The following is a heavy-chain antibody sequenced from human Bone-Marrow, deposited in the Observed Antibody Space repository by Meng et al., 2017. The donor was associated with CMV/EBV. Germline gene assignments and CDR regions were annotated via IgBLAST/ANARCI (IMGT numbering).Heavy chain of an antibody. J-gene: IGHJ4*02. CDR3: AKLDTVTVNS. CDR2: IRFNGKNE. Sequence: GEYLKISCAASGFTFRNFGMHWVRQAPGKGLEWVAFIRFNGKNEYYADSVRGRFTISRDNSKNTVYLQMSGLKTEDTALYYCAKLDTVTVNSWGQGTLVTVSS. V-gene: IGHV3-30*02. D-gene: IGHD4-11*01. CDR1: GFTFRNFG.